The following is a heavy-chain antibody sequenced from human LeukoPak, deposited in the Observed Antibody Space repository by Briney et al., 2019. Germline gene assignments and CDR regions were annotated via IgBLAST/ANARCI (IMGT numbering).Heavy chain of an antibody. CDR2: INRDGGSK. V-gene: IGHV3-74*01. D-gene: IGHD6-13*01. Sequence: PGGSLRLSCAASGFTFSSYWMHGVGQPPGRGRVWGSRINRDGGSKSYWDSVKGGFTISRDNAKNTLYLQINSLRAEDTAVYSCASDMYSSSWEGFDYWGQGTLVTVSS. CDR1: GFTFSSYW. CDR3: ASDMYSSSWEGFDY. J-gene: IGHJ4*02.